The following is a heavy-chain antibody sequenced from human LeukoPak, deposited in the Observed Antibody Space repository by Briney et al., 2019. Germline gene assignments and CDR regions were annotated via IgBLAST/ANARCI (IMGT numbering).Heavy chain of an antibody. Sequence: PGGSLRLSCAASGFTFSSYAMHWVRQAPGKGLEWVAVISYDGSNKYYADSVKGRFTISRDNSKNTLYLQMNSLRAEDTAVYYCARGTWGYYYMDVWGKGTTVTVSS. CDR1: GFTFSSYA. CDR3: ARGTWGYYYMDV. D-gene: IGHD7-27*01. J-gene: IGHJ6*03. CDR2: ISYDGSNK. V-gene: IGHV3-30*01.